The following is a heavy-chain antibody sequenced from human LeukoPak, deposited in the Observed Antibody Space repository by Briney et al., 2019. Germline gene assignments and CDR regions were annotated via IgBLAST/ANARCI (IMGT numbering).Heavy chain of an antibody. D-gene: IGHD5-24*01. CDR1: GFTSSDYW. V-gene: IGHV3-74*01. CDR2: FKNDGSSA. CDR3: ARLTRVGYNSYVY. Sequence: GGSLRLSCAVSGFTSSDYWMHWVRQAPGKGLVWVSRFKNDGSSATYADSVKGRFTISRDEAKNTLYLQMNRLRVEDTAVYYCARLTRVGYNSYVYWGQGTLVTVSS. J-gene: IGHJ1*01.